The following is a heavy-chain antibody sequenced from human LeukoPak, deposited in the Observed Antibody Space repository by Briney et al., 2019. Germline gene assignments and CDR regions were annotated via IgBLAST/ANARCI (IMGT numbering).Heavy chain of an antibody. Sequence: SETLSLTCTVSGGSISSGDYYWSWIRQPPGKGLEWIGYIYYSGSTYYTPSLKSRATISVDTSKNQFSLKLSSVTAADTAVYYCARGLRGDPSDYWGQGTLVTVSS. CDR3: ARGLRGDPSDY. CDR1: GGSISSGDYY. J-gene: IGHJ4*02. V-gene: IGHV4-30-4*01. CDR2: IYYSGST.